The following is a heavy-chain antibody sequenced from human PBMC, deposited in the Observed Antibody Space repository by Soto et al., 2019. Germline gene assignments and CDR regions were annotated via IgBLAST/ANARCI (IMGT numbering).Heavy chain of an antibody. CDR2: ISAYNGDT. D-gene: IGHD2-21*02. J-gene: IGHJ3*02. V-gene: IGHV1-18*04. Sequence: QVQLVQSGAEVKKPGASVKVSCKASGYTFTSYGISWVRQAPGQGLEWMGWISAYNGDTNYAQKLQGRVTMTTDTSTSTAYMELRSLRSDDTAVYYCARAEDCGGGCYPPDAFDIWGQGTMVTVSS. CDR3: ARAEDCGGGCYPPDAFDI. CDR1: GYTFTSYG.